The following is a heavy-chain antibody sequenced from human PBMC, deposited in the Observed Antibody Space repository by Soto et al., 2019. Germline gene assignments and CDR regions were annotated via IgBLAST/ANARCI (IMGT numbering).Heavy chain of an antibody. CDR3: ARIYCTTTTCDSWFDP. V-gene: IGHV5-10-1*01. CDR2: IDPGDTYA. Sequence: GESLKICCTGVGYTFTTFWISGGRQMPGKGLEWMGRIDPGDTYATYSPAFQDHVTISADKATSTAYLQWSSLKASDTAMYFCARIYCTTTTCDSWFDPWGQGTLVTVSS. CDR1: GYTFTTFW. D-gene: IGHD2-2*01. J-gene: IGHJ5*02.